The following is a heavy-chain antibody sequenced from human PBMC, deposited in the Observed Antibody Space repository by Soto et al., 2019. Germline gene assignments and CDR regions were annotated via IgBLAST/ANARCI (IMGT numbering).Heavy chain of an antibody. D-gene: IGHD3-3*02. Sequence: QVQLVESGGGVVQPGRSLRLSCAASGFTFSSYGMHWVRQAPGKGLEWVAVISYDGSNKYYADSVKGRFTISRDNSKNTLYLQMNSVRAEDTTVYDCAKDSVLVGYYGIDVWGQGTTVTVSS. CDR1: GFTFSSYG. CDR3: AKDSVLVGYYGIDV. V-gene: IGHV3-30*18. CDR2: ISYDGSNK. J-gene: IGHJ6*02.